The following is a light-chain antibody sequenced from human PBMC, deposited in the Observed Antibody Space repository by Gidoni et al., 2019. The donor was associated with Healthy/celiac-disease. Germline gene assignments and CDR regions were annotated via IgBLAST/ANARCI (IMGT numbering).Light chain of an antibody. CDR3: QQSYSTPRT. J-gene: IGKJ1*01. V-gene: IGKV1-39*01. Sequence: TITCRASQSISSYLNWYQQKPGKAPKLLIYAASSLQSGVPSRFSGSGSGTDFTLTISSLQPEDFATYYCQQSYSTPRTFGQGTKVEIK. CDR1: QSISSY. CDR2: AAS.